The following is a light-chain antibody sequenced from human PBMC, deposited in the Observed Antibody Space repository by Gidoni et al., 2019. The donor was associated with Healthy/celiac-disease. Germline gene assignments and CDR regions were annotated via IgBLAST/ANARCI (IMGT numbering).Light chain of an antibody. CDR3: QQSYSTPRT. J-gene: IGKJ1*01. V-gene: IGKV1-39*01. Sequence: TITCRASQSISSYLNWYQQKPGKAPKLLIYAASSLQSGVPSRFSGSGSGTDFTLTISSLQPEDFATYYCQQSYSTPRTFGQGTKVEIK. CDR1: QSISSY. CDR2: AAS.